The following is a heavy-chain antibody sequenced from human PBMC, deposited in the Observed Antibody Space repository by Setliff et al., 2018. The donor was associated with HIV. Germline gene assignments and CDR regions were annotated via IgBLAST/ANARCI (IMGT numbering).Heavy chain of an antibody. D-gene: IGHD3-10*01. CDR3: ARVRSYGSAYDAFDV. J-gene: IGHJ3*01. CDR2: IYSGGST. CDR1: GGSISSYY. V-gene: IGHV4-4*08. Sequence: SETLSLTCTVSGGSISSYYWSWIRQPPGTGLEWLGCIYSGGSTNYNPSLESRVTISLDTSKNQFSLRLTSVTAADTAVYYCARVRSYGSAYDAFDVWGPGTMVTVSS.